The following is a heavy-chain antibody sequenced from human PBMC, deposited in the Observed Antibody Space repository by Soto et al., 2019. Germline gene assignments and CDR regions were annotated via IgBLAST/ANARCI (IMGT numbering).Heavy chain of an antibody. D-gene: IGHD2-21*02. Sequence: GGSLRLSCSASGFTFSSYAMHWVRQAPGKGLEYVSAISSNGGSTYYADSVKGRFTISRDNSKNTLYLQMSSLRAEDTAVYYCVKDLMDPHIVVVTAIPGYDYWGQGTLVTVSS. CDR2: ISSNGGST. J-gene: IGHJ4*02. V-gene: IGHV3-64D*08. CDR3: VKDLMDPHIVVVTAIPGYDY. CDR1: GFTFSSYA.